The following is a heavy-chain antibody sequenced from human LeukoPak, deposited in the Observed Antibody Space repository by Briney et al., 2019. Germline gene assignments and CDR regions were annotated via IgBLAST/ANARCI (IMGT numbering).Heavy chain of an antibody. CDR1: EFTFSNFA. V-gene: IGHV3-23*01. D-gene: IGHD6-25*01. CDR2: ISSSRDTT. CDR3: AKDRGYTSGWKSFDY. Sequence: GGSLRLSCAVSEFTFSNFAMDWVRQAPGKGLEWVSVISSSRDTTYYVDSVKGRFTISRDNSKNTLYLQMNSLRAEDTAVYYCAKDRGYTSGWKSFDYWGQGTLVTVSS. J-gene: IGHJ4*02.